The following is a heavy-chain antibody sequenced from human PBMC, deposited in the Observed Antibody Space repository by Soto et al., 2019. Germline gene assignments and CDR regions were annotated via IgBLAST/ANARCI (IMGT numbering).Heavy chain of an antibody. CDR3: VLGWSGYSYGLFDP. CDR1: GGSISSSSYY. V-gene: IGHV4-39*01. Sequence: PSETLSLTCTVSGGSISSSSYYWGWIRQPPGKGLEWIGSIYCSGSTYYNPSLKSRVTISVDTSKNQFSLKLSSVTAADTAVYYCVLGWSGYSYGLFDPWGQGTLVTVSS. J-gene: IGHJ5*02. D-gene: IGHD5-18*01. CDR2: IYCSGST.